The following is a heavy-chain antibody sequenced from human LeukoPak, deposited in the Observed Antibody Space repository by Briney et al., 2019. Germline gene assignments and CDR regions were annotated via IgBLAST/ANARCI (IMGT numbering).Heavy chain of an antibody. J-gene: IGHJ4*02. CDR3: ARVGYSSSWYPAG. D-gene: IGHD6-13*01. CDR2: IYYSGST. Sequence: SETLSITCTVSGGSISSYYWSWIRQPPGQGLEWIGYIYYSGSTNYNPSLKSRVTISVDTSKNQFSLKLSSVTAADTAVYYCARVGYSSSWYPAGWGQGTLVTVSS. CDR1: GGSISSYY. V-gene: IGHV4-59*01.